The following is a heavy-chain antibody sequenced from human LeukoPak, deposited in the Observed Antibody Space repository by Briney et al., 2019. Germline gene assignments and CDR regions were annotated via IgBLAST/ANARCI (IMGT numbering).Heavy chain of an antibody. D-gene: IGHD5-24*01. CDR1: GFTFSSYW. Sequence: PGGTLTLSCAASGFTFSSYWMNWVRQAPGKGLVWVSRIASDGSSTTYADSVKGRFSISRDNAKNTLYLQMNSLRVEDTAVYYCAREMANYGMDVWGQGTTVTVSS. J-gene: IGHJ6*02. V-gene: IGHV3-74*01. CDR3: AREMANYGMDV. CDR2: IASDGSST.